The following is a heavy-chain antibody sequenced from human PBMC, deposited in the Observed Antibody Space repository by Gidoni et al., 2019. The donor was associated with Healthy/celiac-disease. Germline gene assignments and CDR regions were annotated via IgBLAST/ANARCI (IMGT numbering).Heavy chain of an antibody. D-gene: IGHD1-26*01. Sequence: EVQLLESGGGLVQPWGSLRLSCAASGFTFSSYAMSWVRQAPGKGLEWVSAISGSGGRTYYADSVKGRFTISRDNSKNTLYLKMNSLRAEDTAVYYCATNSGSYGQWGQGTLVTVSS. V-gene: IGHV3-23*01. CDR1: GFTFSSYA. CDR3: ATNSGSYGQ. CDR2: ISGSGGRT. J-gene: IGHJ4*02.